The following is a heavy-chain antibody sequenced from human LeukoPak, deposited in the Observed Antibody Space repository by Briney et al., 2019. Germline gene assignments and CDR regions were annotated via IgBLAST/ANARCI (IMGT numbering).Heavy chain of an antibody. CDR2: ISGSGSTT. V-gene: IGHV3-23*01. CDR3: ADSAEKYSGSYFDY. J-gene: IGHJ4*02. CDR1: GFIFGNYA. Sequence: GGSLRLSCAASGFIFGNYAMTWVRQAPGKGLEWVSDISGSGSTTFYADSVKGRFTISRDNSKNTLYLQMNSLRAEDTAVYYCADSAEKYSGSYFDYWGQGTLVTVSS. D-gene: IGHD1-26*01.